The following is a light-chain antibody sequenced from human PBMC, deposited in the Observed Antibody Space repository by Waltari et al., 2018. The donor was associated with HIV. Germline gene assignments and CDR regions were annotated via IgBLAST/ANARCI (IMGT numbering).Light chain of an antibody. Sequence: QSVLTQPPSASGTPGPRITLSCSGSSSNVGSTYVYWYQQLPGTAPKVLIFMTNQRPSGVPDRFSASKSGTSASLAISGLRSEDEADYYCASWDDSLSIVVFGGGTKLTVL. CDR2: MTN. CDR1: SSNVGSTY. J-gene: IGLJ2*01. CDR3: ASWDDSLSIVV. V-gene: IGLV1-47*01.